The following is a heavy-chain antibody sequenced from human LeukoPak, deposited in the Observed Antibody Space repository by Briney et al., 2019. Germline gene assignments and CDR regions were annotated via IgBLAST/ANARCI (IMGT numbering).Heavy chain of an antibody. J-gene: IGHJ5*02. V-gene: IGHV4-38-2*02. CDR2: IYHSGST. CDR3: ARRGRVEEGRYFDWSYTQGWFDP. Sequence: SETLSLTCTVSGYSISSGYYWGWIRQPPGKGLEWIGSIYHSGSTYYNPSLKSRVTISVDTSKNQFSLKLSSVTAADTAVYYCARRGRVEEGRYFDWSYTQGWFDPWGQGTLVTVSS. CDR1: GYSISSGYY. D-gene: IGHD3-9*01.